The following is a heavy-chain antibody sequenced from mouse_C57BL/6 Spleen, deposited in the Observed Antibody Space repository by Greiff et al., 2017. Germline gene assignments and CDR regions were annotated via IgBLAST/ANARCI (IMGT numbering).Heavy chain of an antibody. Sequence: QVQLQQSGAELVKPGASVKISCKASGYAFSSYWMNWVKQRPGKGLEWIGQIYPGDGDSNYNGKFKGKATLTADKSSSTAYMQLSSLTSEDSAVYFFARSYSNYFYAMDYWGQGTSVTVSS. CDR2: IYPGDGDS. V-gene: IGHV1-80*01. CDR1: GYAFSSYW. D-gene: IGHD2-5*01. J-gene: IGHJ4*01. CDR3: ARSYSNYFYAMDY.